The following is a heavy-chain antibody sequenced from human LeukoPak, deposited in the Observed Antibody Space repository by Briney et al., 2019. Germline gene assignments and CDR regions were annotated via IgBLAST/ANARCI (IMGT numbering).Heavy chain of an antibody. V-gene: IGHV3-23*01. J-gene: IGHJ6*01. Sequence: RTGGSLRLPCAASGFTFSSYAMSWVRQAPGKGLEWVSAISGSGGSTYYADSVKGRFTISRDNSKNTLYLQMNSLRAEDTAVYYRARKAYGLDVWGKGPRPPAPQ. CDR1: GFTFSSYA. CDR3: ARKAYGLDV. CDR2: ISGSGGST.